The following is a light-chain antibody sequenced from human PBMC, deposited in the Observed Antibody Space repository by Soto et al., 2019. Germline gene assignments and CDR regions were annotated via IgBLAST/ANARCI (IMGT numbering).Light chain of an antibody. CDR1: SSDVGGYNY. Sequence: QSVLTQPASVSGSPGQSITISCTGTSSDVGGYNYVSWYQQHPGKAPKLMIYEVSNRPSGVSNRFSGSKSGNTAFLTISGLQAEDEADYYCSSYTSSSTLVFGGVTKLTVL. CDR2: EVS. J-gene: IGLJ2*01. CDR3: SSYTSSSTLV. V-gene: IGLV2-14*01.